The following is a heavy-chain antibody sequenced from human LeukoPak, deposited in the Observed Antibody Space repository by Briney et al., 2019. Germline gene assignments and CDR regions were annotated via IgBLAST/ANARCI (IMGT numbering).Heavy chain of an antibody. CDR3: EKCYDSHLQYYFDY. CDR1: GFTFSSYA. Sequence: PGGSLRLSCAASGFTFSSYAMHWVRQAPGKGLEWVAVISYDGSNKYYADSVKGRFTISRDNNKNSLYLKMMSLRAKDTDLYYCEKCYDSHLQYYFDYWGQGTLVTVSS. CDR2: ISYDGSNK. V-gene: IGHV3-30-3*01. D-gene: IGHD3-22*01. J-gene: IGHJ4*02.